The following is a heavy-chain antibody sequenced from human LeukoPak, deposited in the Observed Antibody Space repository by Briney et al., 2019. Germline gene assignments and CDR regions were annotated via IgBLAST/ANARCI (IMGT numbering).Heavy chain of an antibody. CDR1: GGSISSSSYY. CDR3: ARAENYYGSGSHNWYDP. J-gene: IGHJ5*02. V-gene: IGHV4-39*07. Sequence: PSETLSLTCNVSGGSISSSSYYWDWIRQPPGKGLEWIGSIYYSGSTYYNPSLKSRVIISVDTSKNQFSLKLTSVTAADTAVYYCARAENYYGSGSHNWYDPWGQGTLVTVSS. D-gene: IGHD3-10*01. CDR2: IYYSGST.